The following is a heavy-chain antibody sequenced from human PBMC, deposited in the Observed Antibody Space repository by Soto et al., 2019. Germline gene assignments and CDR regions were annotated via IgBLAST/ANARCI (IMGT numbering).Heavy chain of an antibody. D-gene: IGHD2-2*01. CDR1: GFTFSNYA. CDR2: IYGDGGST. J-gene: IGHJ4*02. CDR3: AKERNHYALLIDY. Sequence: GGSLRLSCAVSGFTFSNYAMSWVRQAPGKGLEWVSSIYGDGGSTKYADSVKGRFTITRDNSRNTLFLDMNSLGAEDTAVYYCAKERNHYALLIDYWGQGTLVTVSS. V-gene: IGHV3-23*01.